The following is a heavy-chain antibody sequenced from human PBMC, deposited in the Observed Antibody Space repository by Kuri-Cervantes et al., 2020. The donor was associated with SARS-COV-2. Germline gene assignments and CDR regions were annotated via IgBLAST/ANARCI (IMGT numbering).Heavy chain of an antibody. CDR1: GFTFGDYA. D-gene: IGHD2-8*01. V-gene: IGHV3-49*04. CDR3: ARGGEDFVQETRNWFEP. J-gene: IGHJ5*02. CDR2: IRSKAYGGTT. Sequence: GESLKISCTASGFTFGDYAMSWVRQAPGKGLEWVGFIRSKAYGGTTEYAASVKGRFTISRDDSKSIAYLQMNSLRADDTAVYYCARGGEDFVQETRNWFEPWGRGTQVTVSS.